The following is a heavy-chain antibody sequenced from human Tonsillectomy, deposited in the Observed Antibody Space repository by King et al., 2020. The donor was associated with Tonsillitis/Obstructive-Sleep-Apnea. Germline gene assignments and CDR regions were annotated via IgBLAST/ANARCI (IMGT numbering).Heavy chain of an antibody. CDR2: INPSGGST. Sequence: EQLVQSGAEVKKPGDSVKVSCKASGYTFTSYYMHWVRQAPGQGLEWMGIINPSGGSTSYAQKFQGRVTMTRDTSTSTVYMELSSLRSEDTAVYYCARDHVLAYYDILTGPYYFDYWGQGTLVTVSS. CDR3: ARDHVLAYYDILTGPYYFDY. D-gene: IGHD3-9*01. CDR1: GYTFTSYY. V-gene: IGHV1-46*01. J-gene: IGHJ4*02.